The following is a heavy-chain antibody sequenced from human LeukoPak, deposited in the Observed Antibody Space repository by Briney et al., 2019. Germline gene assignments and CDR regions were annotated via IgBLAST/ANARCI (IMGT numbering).Heavy chain of an antibody. CDR1: GFTFSNYW. CDR2: INNDGSTT. J-gene: IGHJ5*02. CDR3: ARGYSSSWYNWFDP. Sequence: GGSLRLSCAASGFTFSNYWMHWARQAPGKGLVWVSQINNDGSTTRYADSVKGRFTISRDNAENTLYLQMNSLRAEDAAVYYCARGYSSSWYNWFDPWGQGTLVTVSS. D-gene: IGHD6-13*01. V-gene: IGHV3-74*01.